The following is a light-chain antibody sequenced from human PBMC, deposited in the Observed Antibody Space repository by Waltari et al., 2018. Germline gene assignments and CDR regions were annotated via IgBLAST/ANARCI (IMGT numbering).Light chain of an antibody. V-gene: IGKV3-11*01. CDR1: KSVTNY. CDR2: DAS. J-gene: IGKJ2*01. Sequence: DIVLTQSPATLSLSPGERATLSCRASKSVTNYLAWYQLKPGQAPRLLIYDASNSATGIPARFSGSGSWTDFTLTISNREPEDSAVYYCQQYGSSIMYTFGQGTKLEIK. CDR3: QQYGSSIMYT.